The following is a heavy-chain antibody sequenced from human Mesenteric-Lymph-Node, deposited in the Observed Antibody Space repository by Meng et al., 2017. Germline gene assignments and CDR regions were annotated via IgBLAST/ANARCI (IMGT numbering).Heavy chain of an antibody. CDR2: VVYSGTT. CDR3: ARHHHSPTFDY. V-gene: IGHV4-39*01. D-gene: IGHD1-14*01. CDR1: GGPRRSRSYY. J-gene: IGHJ4*02. Sequence: PGLVKPSDTRSFTRPVSGGPRRSRSYYWAWIRQPPGEGLEWIGSVVYSGTTYYTSSLKSRVSISVDTSKNQFSLKLSSVTAADTAVYYCARHHHSPTFDYWGQGTLVTVSS.